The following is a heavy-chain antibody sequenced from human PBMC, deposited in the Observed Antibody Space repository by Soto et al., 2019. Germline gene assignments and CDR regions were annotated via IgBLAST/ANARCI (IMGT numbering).Heavy chain of an antibody. CDR2: IYYSGST. D-gene: IGHD3-10*01. V-gene: IGHV4-39*01. CDR3: ARLTVLLWFGELDY. J-gene: IGHJ4*02. Sequence: SETLSLTCTVSGGSTSSSSYYWGWIRQPPGKGLEWIGSIYYSGSTYYNPSLKSRVTISVDTSKNQFSLKLGSVTAADTAVYYCARLTVLLWFGELDYWGQGTLVTVSS. CDR1: GGSTSSSSYY.